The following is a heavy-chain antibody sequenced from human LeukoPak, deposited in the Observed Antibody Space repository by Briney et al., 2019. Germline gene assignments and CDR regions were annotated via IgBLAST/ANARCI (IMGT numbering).Heavy chain of an antibody. V-gene: IGHV1-69*02. Sequence: SVKVSCKASGGTFSSYTISWVRQAPGQGLEWMGRINPILGIANYAQKLQGRVTITADKSTSTAYMELSSLRSEDTAVYYCARGYGATIYYFDYWGQGTLVTVSS. CDR2: INPILGIA. CDR1: GGTFSSYT. J-gene: IGHJ4*02. D-gene: IGHD4/OR15-4a*01. CDR3: ARGYGATIYYFDY.